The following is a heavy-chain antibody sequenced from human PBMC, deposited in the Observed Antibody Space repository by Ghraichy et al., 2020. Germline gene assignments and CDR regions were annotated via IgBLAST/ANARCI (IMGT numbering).Heavy chain of an antibody. D-gene: IGHD4-17*01. CDR2: IQSKIDAEKI. CDR3: FMGHYGV. Sequence: GGSLRLSCAASGFVVSNVYLNWARQAPGKGLEWVGRIQSKIDAEKIVYAAPVKGRFIISRDESQNILYLDMNSVRVEDTAKYFCFMGHYGVWGQGTLVTVSS. V-gene: IGHV3-15*07. CDR1: GFVVSNVY. J-gene: IGHJ4*02.